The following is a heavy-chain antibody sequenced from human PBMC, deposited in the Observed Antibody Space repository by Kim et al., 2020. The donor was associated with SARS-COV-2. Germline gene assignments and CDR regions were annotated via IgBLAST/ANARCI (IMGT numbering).Heavy chain of an antibody. CDR1: GFTFSSYG. CDR2: IWYDGSNK. V-gene: IGHV3-33*06. J-gene: IGHJ4*02. CDR3: AKDPSYSSSSIDY. D-gene: IGHD6-6*01. Sequence: GGSLRLSCAASGFTFSSYGMHWVRQAPGKGLEWVAVIWYDGSNKYYADSVKGRFTISRDNSKNTLYLQMNSLRAEDTAVYYCAKDPSYSSSSIDYWGQGTLVTVSS.